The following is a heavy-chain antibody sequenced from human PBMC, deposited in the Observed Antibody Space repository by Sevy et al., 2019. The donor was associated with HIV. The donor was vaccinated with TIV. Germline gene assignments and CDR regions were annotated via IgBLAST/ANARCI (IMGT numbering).Heavy chain of an antibody. V-gene: IGHV3-30-3*01. Sequence: GGSLRLSCAASGFTFSSYAMHWVRQAPGKGLEWVAVISYDGSNKYYADSVKGRLTISRDNSKNTLYLQMNSLRAEDTAVYYCARIGRAHTYGTPPWYWGQGTLVTVS. CDR2: ISYDGSNK. CDR1: GFTFSSYA. J-gene: IGHJ4*02. CDR3: ARIGRAHTYGTPPWY. D-gene: IGHD5-18*01.